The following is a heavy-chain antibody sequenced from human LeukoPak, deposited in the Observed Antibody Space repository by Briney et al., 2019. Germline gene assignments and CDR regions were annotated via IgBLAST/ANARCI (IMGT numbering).Heavy chain of an antibody. J-gene: IGHJ3*02. CDR3: ARDPGVLRFLEWLESGAFDI. CDR1: GFTFSDYY. D-gene: IGHD3-3*01. V-gene: IGHV3-11*04. Sequence: GGALRLSCAASGFTFSDYYMSWIRQAPGKGLEWVSYIRRSGSTLYYADSVKGRFTISRDNAKNSLYLQMNSLRAEDTAVYYCARDPGVLRFLEWLESGAFDIWGQGTMVTVSS. CDR2: IRRSGSTL.